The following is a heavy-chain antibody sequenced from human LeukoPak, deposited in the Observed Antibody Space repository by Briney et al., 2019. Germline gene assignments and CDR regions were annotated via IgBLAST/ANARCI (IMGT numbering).Heavy chain of an antibody. CDR1: GFTFSSYA. CDR2: IKQDGSEK. J-gene: IGHJ4*02. Sequence: GGSLRLSCAASGFTFSSYAMTWVRQAPGKGLEWVANIKQDGSEKYYVDSVKGRFTISRDNAKNSLYLQMNSLRAEDTAVYYCARGRFGSDWSFDCWGQGTLVTVSS. V-gene: IGHV3-7*04. CDR3: ARGRFGSDWSFDC. D-gene: IGHD6-19*01.